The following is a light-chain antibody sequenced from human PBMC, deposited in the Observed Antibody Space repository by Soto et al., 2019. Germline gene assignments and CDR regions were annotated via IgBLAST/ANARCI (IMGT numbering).Light chain of an antibody. V-gene: IGKV3-20*01. J-gene: IGKJ2*01. CDR1: QSVSSSY. CDR3: RQYCSSPGRKYT. Sequence: EIVLTQSPGTLSLSPGERATLSCRASQSVSSSYLAWYQQKPGQAPRLLIYGASSRATGIPDRFSGSGSGTDCTLTLSRLEPEDFAVYYCRQYCSSPGRKYTFGQGTKLEIK. CDR2: GAS.